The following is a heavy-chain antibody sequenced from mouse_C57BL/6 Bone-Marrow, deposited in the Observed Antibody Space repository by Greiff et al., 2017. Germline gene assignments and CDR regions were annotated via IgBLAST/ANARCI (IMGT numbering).Heavy chain of an antibody. CDR2: IHPSSGYT. CDR3: ARLGSNCGGYYFDY. D-gene: IGHD2-5*01. J-gene: IGHJ2*01. Sequence: QVQLQQSGAELARPGASVKMSCKASGYTFTSYTMHWVKQRPGQGLEWIGYIHPSSGYTKYTQKFKDKATLTADKSSSTAYMQLSSLTSEDSAVYYCARLGSNCGGYYFDYWGQGTTLTVSS. V-gene: IGHV1-4*01. CDR1: GYTFTSYT.